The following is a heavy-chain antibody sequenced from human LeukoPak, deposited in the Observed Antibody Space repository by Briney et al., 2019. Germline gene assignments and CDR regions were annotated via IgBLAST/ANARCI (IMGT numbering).Heavy chain of an antibody. CDR2: IYPGDSDT. V-gene: IGHV5-51*01. D-gene: IGHD4-11*01. J-gene: IGHJ4*02. CDR1: GYSFTSYW. CDR3: ARQNDYSISHSDY. Sequence: GESLKISCKGSGYSFTSYWIGWVRQMPGKGLEWMGSIYPGDSDTRYSPSFQGQVTISADKSISTAYLQWSSLKASHTAMYFCARQNDYSISHSDYWGQATLATVSP.